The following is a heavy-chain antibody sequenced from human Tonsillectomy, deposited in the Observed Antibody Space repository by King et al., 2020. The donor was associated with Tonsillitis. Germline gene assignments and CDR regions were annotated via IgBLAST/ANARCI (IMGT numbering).Heavy chain of an antibody. D-gene: IGHD2-2*02. Sequence: QLQESGPGLVKPSQTLSLTCTVSGGSISSGSYYWSWIRQPAGKGLEWIGRIYTSGSTNYIPSLKSRFTLSLDTSKNQFSLKLNSVTAADTAVYYCARAPEDIVVVPAAIGYYYYMDVWGKGTTVTVSS. CDR1: GGSISSGSYY. CDR2: IYTSGST. V-gene: IGHV4-61*02. J-gene: IGHJ6*03. CDR3: ARAPEDIVVVPAAIGYYYYMDV.